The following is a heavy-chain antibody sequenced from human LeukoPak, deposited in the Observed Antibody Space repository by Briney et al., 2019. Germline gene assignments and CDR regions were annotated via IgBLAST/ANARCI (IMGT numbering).Heavy chain of an antibody. J-gene: IGHJ4*02. V-gene: IGHV4-4*07. CDR3: ARSYDFWSGYYSY. Sequence: SETLSLTCTVSGGSISSYYWSWIRQPAGKGLEWIGRIYTSGSTYYNPSLKSRVTISVDTSKNQFSLKLSSVTAADTAVYYCARSYDFWSGYYSYWGQGTLVTVSS. CDR2: IYTSGST. CDR1: GGSISSYY. D-gene: IGHD3-3*01.